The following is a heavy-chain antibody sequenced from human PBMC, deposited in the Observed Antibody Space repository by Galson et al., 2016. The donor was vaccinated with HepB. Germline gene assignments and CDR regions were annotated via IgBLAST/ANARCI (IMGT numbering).Heavy chain of an antibody. V-gene: IGHV3-9*01. CDR2: ITWDSRAV. J-gene: IGHJ4*02. Sequence: SLRLSCAVSGFIFNDYAMHWVRQAPGKGLEWVSGITWDSRAVDYAGSVKGRFNISRDNAKTSMYLQMNSLRTEDTALYYCAKDMISSGAYYGFDSWGQGTQVTVSS. D-gene: IGHD1-26*01. CDR3: AKDMISSGAYYGFDS. CDR1: GFIFNDYA.